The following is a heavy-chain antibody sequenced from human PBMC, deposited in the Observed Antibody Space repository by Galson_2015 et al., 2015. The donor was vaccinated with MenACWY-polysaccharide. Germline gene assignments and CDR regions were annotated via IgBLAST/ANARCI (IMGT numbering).Heavy chain of an antibody. CDR1: GATFSNNW. CDR2: INSDASST. Sequence: SLRLSCAASGATFSNNWIHWVRQAPGKGLVWVSRINSDASSTAYADSVKGRFTISRDNAKNTLYLQMNSLRVEDTAVYYCVGPLGRGGTGAYGMDAWGQGTTVTVSS. V-gene: IGHV3-74*01. CDR3: VGPLGRGGTGAYGMDA. J-gene: IGHJ6*02. D-gene: IGHD3-10*01.